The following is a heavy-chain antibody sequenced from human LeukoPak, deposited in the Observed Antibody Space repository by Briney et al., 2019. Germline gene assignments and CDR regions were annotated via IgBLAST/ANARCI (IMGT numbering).Heavy chain of an antibody. V-gene: IGHV3-30*02. Sequence: GGSLRLSCAASGFTFSSYGMHWVRQAPGKGLEWVAFIRYDGSNKYYADSVKGRFTISRDNSKNTLYLQMNSLRAEDTAVYYCARDRYRDSSGPFDYWGQGTLVTVSS. CDR3: ARDRYRDSSGPFDY. CDR1: GFTFSSYG. CDR2: IRYDGSNK. J-gene: IGHJ4*02. D-gene: IGHD3-22*01.